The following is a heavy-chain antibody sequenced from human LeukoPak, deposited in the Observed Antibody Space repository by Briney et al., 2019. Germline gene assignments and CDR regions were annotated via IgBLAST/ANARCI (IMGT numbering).Heavy chain of an antibody. CDR3: ARHARYFDL. V-gene: IGHV4-59*08. CDR1: GGSISSHY. CDR2: ITYSWTT. Sequence: PSETLSPTCTVSGGSISSHYWTWIRQPPGKGLEWIGYITYSWTTHYNPSLMSRVTISLDMSKNQFSLNLRSVTASDTAVYYCARHARYFDLWGRGALVTVSS. J-gene: IGHJ2*01.